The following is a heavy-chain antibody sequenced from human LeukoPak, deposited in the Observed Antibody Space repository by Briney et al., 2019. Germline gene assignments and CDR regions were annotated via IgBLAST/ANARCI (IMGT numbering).Heavy chain of an antibody. CDR1: GFTFSSYA. CDR3: AKGRNEDGDAALNY. V-gene: IGHV3-23*01. J-gene: IGHJ4*02. CDR2: ISGSGGNT. Sequence: GGSLRLSCAASGFTFSSYAMSWVRQAPGKGLEGVSSISGSGGNTFYADSVKGRFTISRDNSKNTLYLQMNSLRAEDTAAYHCAKGRNEDGDAALNYWGQGTLVTVSS. D-gene: IGHD4-17*01.